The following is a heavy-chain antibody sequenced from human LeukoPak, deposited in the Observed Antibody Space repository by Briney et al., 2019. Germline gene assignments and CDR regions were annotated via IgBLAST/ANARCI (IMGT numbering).Heavy chain of an antibody. CDR2: ISGSGGST. CDR1: GFTFSTYE. J-gene: IGHJ4*02. Sequence: GSLRLSCAASGFTFSTYEMNWVRQAPGKGLEWVSAISGSGGSTYYADSVKGRFTISRDNSKNTLYLQMNSLRAEDTAVYYCAKDYYDSSGLLPFDYWGQGTLVTVSS. CDR3: AKDYYDSSGLLPFDY. V-gene: IGHV3-23*01. D-gene: IGHD3-22*01.